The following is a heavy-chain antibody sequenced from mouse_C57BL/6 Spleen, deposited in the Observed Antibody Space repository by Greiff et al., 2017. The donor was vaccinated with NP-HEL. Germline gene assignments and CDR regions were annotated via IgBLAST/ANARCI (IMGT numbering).Heavy chain of an antibody. CDR2: IYPGSGNT. CDR1: GYTFTDYY. Sequence: QVQLQQSGAELVRPGASVKLSCKASGYTFTDYYINWVKQRPGQGLEWIARIYPGSGNTYYNEKFKGKATLTAEKSSSTAYMQLSSLTSEDSAVYFCARGAQATDFDYWGQGTTLTVSS. J-gene: IGHJ2*01. V-gene: IGHV1-76*01. D-gene: IGHD3-2*02. CDR3: ARGAQATDFDY.